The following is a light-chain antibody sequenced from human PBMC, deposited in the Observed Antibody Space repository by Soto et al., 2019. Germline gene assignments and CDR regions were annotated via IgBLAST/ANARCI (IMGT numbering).Light chain of an antibody. CDR2: KVS. Sequence: QSALTQPASVSGSPGQSITISCTGTSSDVGGSKYVSWYQQYPGKVPKLLINKVSNRPSGVSNRFSGSKFGNTASLTIYGRLAEDEADYFCTSSTTDSLYVFGTGTQLTVL. CDR1: SSDVGGSKY. CDR3: TSSTTDSLYV. V-gene: IGLV2-14*01. J-gene: IGLJ1*01.